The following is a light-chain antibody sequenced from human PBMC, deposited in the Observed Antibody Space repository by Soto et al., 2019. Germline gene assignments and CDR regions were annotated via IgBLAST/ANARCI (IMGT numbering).Light chain of an antibody. V-gene: IGLV2-14*01. CDR1: SSDVGGYKY. Sequence: QSALTQPAALSGSPGQSITISCTGTSSDVGGYKYVSWYQQHPSKATKLMIYDVRNRPSGVSNRFPGSKSGNTASLTISGLQAEDEADYYCSSYASSSTLVVGGGTQLTVL. J-gene: IGLJ2*01. CDR3: SSYASSSTLV. CDR2: DVR.